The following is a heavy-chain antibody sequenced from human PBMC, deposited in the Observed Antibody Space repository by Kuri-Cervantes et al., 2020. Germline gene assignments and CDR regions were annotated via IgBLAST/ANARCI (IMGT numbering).Heavy chain of an antibody. CDR2: IKSKTDGGTT. D-gene: IGHD3-22*01. Sequence: GESLKISCAASGFTISNAWMSWVRQAPGKGLEWVGRIKSKTDGGTTDYAAPVKGRFTISRDDSKNTLYLQMNSLKTEDTAVYYCTRQGDSSGYYDRRYYFDYWGQGTLVTVSS. CDR3: TRQGDSSGYYDRRYYFDY. J-gene: IGHJ4*02. CDR1: GFTISNAW. V-gene: IGHV3-15*01.